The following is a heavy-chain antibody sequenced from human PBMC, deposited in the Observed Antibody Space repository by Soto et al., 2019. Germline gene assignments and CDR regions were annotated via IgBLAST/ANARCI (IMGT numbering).Heavy chain of an antibody. CDR1: GFAFRSYA. V-gene: IGHV3-23*01. Sequence: PGGSLRLSCADSGFAFRSYAMSWVRQAPGKGLEWVSAISGSGGSTYYADSVKGRFTISRDNSKNTLYLQMNSLRAEDTAVYYCAKSVGYCSGGSCYGRGYYYYYGMDVWGQGTTVTVSS. CDR3: AKSVGYCSGGSCYGRGYYYYYGMDV. D-gene: IGHD2-15*01. J-gene: IGHJ6*02. CDR2: ISGSGGST.